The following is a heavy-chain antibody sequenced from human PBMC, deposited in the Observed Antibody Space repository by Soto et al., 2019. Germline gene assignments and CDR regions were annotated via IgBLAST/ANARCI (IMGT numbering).Heavy chain of an antibody. D-gene: IGHD3-22*01. J-gene: IGHJ6*02. V-gene: IGHV3-23*01. Sequence: RLSCAASGFTFSSYAMSWVRQAPGKGLEWVSAISGSGGSTYYADSVKGRFTISRDNSKNTLYLQMNSLRAEDTAVYYCAKDRRAIVVVITPPNGMDVWGQGTTVTVSS. CDR3: AKDRRAIVVVITPPNGMDV. CDR1: GFTFSSYA. CDR2: ISGSGGST.